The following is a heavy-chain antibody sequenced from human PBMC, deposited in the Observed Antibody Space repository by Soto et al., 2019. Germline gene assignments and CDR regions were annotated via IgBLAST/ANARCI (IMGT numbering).Heavy chain of an antibody. V-gene: IGHV3-23*01. D-gene: IGHD3-22*01. CDR2: LSGSGVST. CDR1: GFTFRSYA. CDR3: AKGGGSKDYYDTSGYYLYYYYAMDV. J-gene: IGHJ6*02. Sequence: EVQLLESGGGLVQPGGSLRLSWAASGFTFRSYAMTWVRQAPGKGLEWVSALSGSGVSTYYADSVKGRFTISRDNSKNSLYLQMNRRRAEDTAVYYCAKGGGSKDYYDTSGYYLYYYYAMDVWGQGTTVTVSS.